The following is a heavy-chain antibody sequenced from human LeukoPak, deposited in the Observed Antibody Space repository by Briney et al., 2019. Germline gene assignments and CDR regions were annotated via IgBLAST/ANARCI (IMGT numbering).Heavy chain of an antibody. Sequence: SVKVSCKASGGTFSSYAISWVRQAPGQGLEWMGRIIPIIGIANYAQKFQGRVTITADKSTSTAYMELSSLRSEDTAVYYCARVGHGGYDSSGYSPVDYWGQGTLVTVSS. CDR1: GGTFSSYA. V-gene: IGHV1-69*04. J-gene: IGHJ4*02. CDR2: IIPIIGIA. CDR3: ARVGHGGYDSSGYSPVDY. D-gene: IGHD3-22*01.